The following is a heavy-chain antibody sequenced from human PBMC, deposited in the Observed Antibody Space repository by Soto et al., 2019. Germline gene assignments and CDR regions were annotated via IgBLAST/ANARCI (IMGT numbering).Heavy chain of an antibody. D-gene: IGHD6-13*01. V-gene: IGHV3-33*01. CDR1: GFTFSSYG. Sequence: SLSLSFAASGFTFSSYGMHGVRQAPGKGLEWVAVIWYDGSNKYYADSVKGRFTISRDNSKNTLYLQMNSLRAEDTAVYYCAREHTLYSSSWYSDYYGMDVWGQGTTVTVSS. CDR2: IWYDGSNK. CDR3: AREHTLYSSSWYSDYYGMDV. J-gene: IGHJ6*02.